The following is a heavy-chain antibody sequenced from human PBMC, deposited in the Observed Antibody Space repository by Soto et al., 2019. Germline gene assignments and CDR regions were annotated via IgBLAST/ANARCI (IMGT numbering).Heavy chain of an antibody. CDR2: IIPLFGTA. CDR1: GGTFSTYD. Sequence: QVQLVQSGAEVKKPGSSVKVSCKASGGTFSTYDICWVRQAPGQGLEWMGGIIPLFGTANYAQKFQGRATIIXDXSXRTAYMELRRLRSEDTAVYYCAINEGTDGYKFAYWGQGTLVTVSS. CDR3: AINEGTDGYKFAY. J-gene: IGHJ4*02. D-gene: IGHD5-12*01. V-gene: IGHV1-69*01.